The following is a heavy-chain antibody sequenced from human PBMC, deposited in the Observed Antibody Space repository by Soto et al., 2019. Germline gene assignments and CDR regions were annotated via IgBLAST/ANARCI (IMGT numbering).Heavy chain of an antibody. Sequence: GGSLRLSCAASVFTFSRYGMNWLRQAPGKGLEWVASISSSTSYVYYADSVKGRFSTSRDNAKNILYLEMYGLRTEDTAVYYCARDPSEGRVGNWFESWGQGTLVTVSS. J-gene: IGHJ5*01. CDR2: ISSSTSYV. CDR3: ARDPSEGRVGNWFES. CDR1: VFTFSRYG. V-gene: IGHV3-21*06. D-gene: IGHD2-2*01.